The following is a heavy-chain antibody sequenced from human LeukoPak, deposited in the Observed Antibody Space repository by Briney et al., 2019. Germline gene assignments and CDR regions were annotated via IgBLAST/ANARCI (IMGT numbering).Heavy chain of an antibody. CDR3: ARHHGSSPKAFDI. D-gene: IGHD2-2*03. J-gene: IGHJ3*02. Sequence: GESLRISCKGSGYSFTSYWIGWVRQMPGKGLEWMGIIYPGDSDTRYSTYFQGQVTISADKSITTAYLQWSSLKASDTAMYYCARHHGSSPKAFDIWGQGTMVTVSS. CDR2: IYPGDSDT. V-gene: IGHV5-51*01. CDR1: GYSFTSYW.